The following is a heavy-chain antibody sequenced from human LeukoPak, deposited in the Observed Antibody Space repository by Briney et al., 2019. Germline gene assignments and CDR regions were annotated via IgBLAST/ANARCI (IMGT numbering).Heavy chain of an antibody. D-gene: IGHD1-26*01. CDR2: INHSGST. V-gene: IGHV4-39*07. CDR3: ARRGIGQSLDY. J-gene: IGHJ4*02. Sequence: PSETLSLTCTVSGGSISSSDYYWGWIRQPPGKGLEWIGEINHSGSTNYNPSLKSRVTISVDTSKNQFSLKLSSVTAADTAVYYCARRGIGQSLDYWGQGTLVTVSS. CDR1: GGSISSSDYY.